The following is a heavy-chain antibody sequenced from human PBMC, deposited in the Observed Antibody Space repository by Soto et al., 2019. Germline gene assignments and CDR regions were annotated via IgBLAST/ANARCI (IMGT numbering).Heavy chain of an antibody. D-gene: IGHD1-26*01. J-gene: IGHJ6*02. V-gene: IGHV1-58*01. CDR2: IVVGSGNT. Sequence: SVKGSCKTSGFTKTSSAVQWVRQARGQRLEWIGWIVVGSGNTNYAQKFQERVTITRDMSTSTAYMELSSLRSEDTAVYYCAADPVLSGSYRMTSYYYYGMDVWGQGTTVTVSS. CDR1: GFTKTSSA. CDR3: AADPVLSGSYRMTSYYYYGMDV.